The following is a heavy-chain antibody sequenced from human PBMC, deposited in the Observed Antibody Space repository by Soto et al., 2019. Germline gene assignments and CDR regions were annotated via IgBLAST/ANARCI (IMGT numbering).Heavy chain of an antibody. D-gene: IGHD3-10*01. CDR1: GYTFNEYY. CDR2: TNPNSGGT. J-gene: IGHJ6*02. Sequence: QVQLVQSGAEVKKPGASVKVSCKTSGYTFNEYYIHWMRQVPGQGLEWMGWTNPNSGGTKFAKKFQGRITVTSHTSTSPVYMELSRLRSDDTAVYYCARRLGGGGDYFYGMDVWGQGTAVTVS. CDR3: ARRLGGGGDYFYGMDV. V-gene: IGHV1-2*02.